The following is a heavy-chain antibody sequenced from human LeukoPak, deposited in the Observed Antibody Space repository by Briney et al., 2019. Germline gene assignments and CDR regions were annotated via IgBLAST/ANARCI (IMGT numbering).Heavy chain of an antibody. V-gene: IGHV4-39*07. J-gene: IGHJ4*02. CDR1: GGSISSSSYY. D-gene: IGHD5-18*01. Sequence: SETLSLTCTVSGGSISSSSYYWGWIRQSPGKGLEWIGSAYYSGSPYYDPSLKSRVTISVDKSKNQFSLKLSSVTAADTAVYYCARYIGYSYGVYWGQGTLVTVSS. CDR3: ARYIGYSYGVY. CDR2: AYYSGSP.